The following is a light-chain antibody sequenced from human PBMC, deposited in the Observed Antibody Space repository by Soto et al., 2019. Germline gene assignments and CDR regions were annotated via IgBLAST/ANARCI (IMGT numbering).Light chain of an antibody. CDR3: CSYAGSSTFVV. J-gene: IGLJ2*01. CDR1: SSDVGSYNL. Sequence: QSALTQPASVSGSPGQSITISCTGTSSDVGSYNLVSWYQQHPGKAPKLMIYEGSKRPSGVSNRFSGSKSGNPASLTISRLQAEDEADYYCCSYAGSSTFVVFGGGTKLTVL. CDR2: EGS. V-gene: IGLV2-23*01.